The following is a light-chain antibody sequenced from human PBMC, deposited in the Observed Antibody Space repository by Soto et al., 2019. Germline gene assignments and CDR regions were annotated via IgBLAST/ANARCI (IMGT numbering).Light chain of an antibody. Sequence: EIVMTQSPATLSVSPWERATLSCRASQSVSSNLAWYQQKPGQAPRPLIYGASTRAAGIPARFSGSGSGTDFTLTISSLQSEDFAVYYCQQYNNWRSISFGQGTRLEIK. CDR3: QQYNNWRSIS. CDR2: GAS. CDR1: QSVSSN. J-gene: IGKJ5*01. V-gene: IGKV3-15*01.